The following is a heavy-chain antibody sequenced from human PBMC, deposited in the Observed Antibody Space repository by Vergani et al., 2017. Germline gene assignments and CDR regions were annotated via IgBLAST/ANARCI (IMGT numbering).Heavy chain of an antibody. V-gene: IGHV4-34*01. CDR1: GFTVSSNY. CDR2: INHSGST. J-gene: IGHJ6*03. D-gene: IGHD1-26*01. Sequence: VQLVETGGGLIQPGGSLRLSCAASGFTVSSNYMSWVRQAPGKGLEWIGEINHSGSTNYNPSLKSRVTISVDTSKNQFSLKLSSVTAADTAVYYCARLRDVISGRHYYYYYYMDVWGKGTTVTVSS. CDR3: ARLRDVISGRHYYYYYYMDV.